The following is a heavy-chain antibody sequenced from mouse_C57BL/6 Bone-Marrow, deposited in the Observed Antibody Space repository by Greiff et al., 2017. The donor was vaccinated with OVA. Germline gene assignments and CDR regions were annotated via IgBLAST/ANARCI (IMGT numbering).Heavy chain of an antibody. V-gene: IGHV2-2*01. CDR3: ARERNDGYYGFAY. J-gene: IGHJ3*01. D-gene: IGHD2-3*01. CDR1: GFSLTSYG. CDR2: IWSGGST. Sequence: VKLMESGPGLVQPSQSLSITCTVSGFSLTSYGVHWVRQSPGKGLEWLGVIWSGGSTDYNAAFISRLSISKDNSKSQVFFKMNSLQADDTAIYYCARERNDGYYGFAYWGQGTLVTVSA.